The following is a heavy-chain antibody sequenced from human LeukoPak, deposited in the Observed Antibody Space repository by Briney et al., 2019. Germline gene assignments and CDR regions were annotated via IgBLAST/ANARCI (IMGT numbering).Heavy chain of an antibody. Sequence: SQTLSLTCTVSGGSISSGGYYWSWIRQHPGKGLEWIGYIYYSGSAYYNPSLKSRVTISVDTSKNQFSLKLSSVTAADTAVYYCARVRQGVVIPNWFDPWGQGTLVTVSS. CDR3: ARVRQGVVIPNWFDP. D-gene: IGHD3-22*01. J-gene: IGHJ5*02. V-gene: IGHV4-31*03. CDR2: IYYSGSA. CDR1: GGSISSGGYY.